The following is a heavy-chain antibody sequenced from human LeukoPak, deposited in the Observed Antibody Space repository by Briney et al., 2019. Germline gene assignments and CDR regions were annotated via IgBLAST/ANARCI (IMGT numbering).Heavy chain of an antibody. CDR3: TRVSNFLSGYWDY. CDR2: INPVGGST. J-gene: IGHJ4*02. V-gene: IGHV1-46*01. CDR1: GYTFTTYY. D-gene: IGHD3-3*01. Sequence: ASVKVSCTASGYTFTTYYMHWVRQAPGQGLEWMGIINPVGGSTTYAQKFQGRVTMTRDTSTSTVYMELSSLRSEDTAVYYCTRVSNFLSGYWDYWGQGTLVTVSS.